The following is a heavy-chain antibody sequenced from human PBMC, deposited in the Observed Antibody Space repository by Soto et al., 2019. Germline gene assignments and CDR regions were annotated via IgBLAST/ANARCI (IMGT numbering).Heavy chain of an antibody. CDR3: ATDFVSAAVGRFGELSLNNWFDP. J-gene: IGHJ5*02. D-gene: IGHD3-10*01. V-gene: IGHV4-31*03. Sequence: ASETLSLTCTVSGGSISSGGYYWSWIRQHPGKGLEWIGYIYYSGSTYYNSSLKSRVTISVDTSKNQFSLKLSSVSAADTAVYYCATDFVSAAVGRFGELSLNNWFDPWGQGTLVTVSS. CDR1: GGSISSGGYY. CDR2: IYYSGST.